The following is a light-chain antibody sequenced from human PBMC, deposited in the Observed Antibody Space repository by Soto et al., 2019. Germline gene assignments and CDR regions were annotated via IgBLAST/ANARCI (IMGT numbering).Light chain of an antibody. V-gene: IGKV1-5*03. J-gene: IGKJ1*01. CDR2: KAS. CDR3: QQYNSYWS. CDR1: QNIDSW. Sequence: DIQMTQSPSALSASVGDRVTITCRASQNIDSWLAWYQQKPGKAPKLLIYKASSLETGVPSRFSGSGSGTXXXXXXXXXXXDDFATYYCQQYNSYWSFGQXTKVEIK.